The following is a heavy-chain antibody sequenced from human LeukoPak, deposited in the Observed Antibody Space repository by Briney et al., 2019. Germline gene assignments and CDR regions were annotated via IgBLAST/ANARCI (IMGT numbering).Heavy chain of an antibody. CDR1: GFTFSSYG. J-gene: IGHJ4*02. D-gene: IGHD6-19*01. CDR3: SSGWSLDY. V-gene: IGHV3-30*03. CDR2: ISYDGSNK. Sequence: GGSLRLSCAASGFTFSSYGMHWVRQAPGKGLEWVAVISYDGSNKYYADSVKGRFTISRDNSKNTLYLQMSSLRAEDTAVYYCSSGWSLDYWGQGTLVTVSS.